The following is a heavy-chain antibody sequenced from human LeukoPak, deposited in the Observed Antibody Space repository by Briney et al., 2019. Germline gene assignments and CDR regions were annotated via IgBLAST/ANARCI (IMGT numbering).Heavy chain of an antibody. CDR3: AREGGHSYGDAPLHFDY. D-gene: IGHD5-18*01. CDR2: IDTSGST. CDR1: GGSINSGSYY. J-gene: IGHJ4*02. Sequence: PSQTLSLTCNVSGGSINSGSYYWSWIRQPAGKGLEWIGRIDTSGSTNSNPSLKSRVTISVDTSKNQFSLKLNSVTAADTAVYYCAREGGHSYGDAPLHFDYWGQGTLVTVSS. V-gene: IGHV4-61*02.